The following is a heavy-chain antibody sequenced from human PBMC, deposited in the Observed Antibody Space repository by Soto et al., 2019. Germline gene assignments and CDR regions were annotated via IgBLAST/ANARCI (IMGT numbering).Heavy chain of an antibody. CDR3: AMLNSGSYSYHGMDV. J-gene: IGHJ6*02. D-gene: IGHD1-26*01. V-gene: IGHV3-23*01. Sequence: EVQLLESGGDLVQPGGSLRLSCAASGFTFSSYAMNWVRQAPGTGLEWVSAISGSGGNTFYADSVKGRFTISRDNSKNTRFLQMHSLRAEDTAIYYCAMLNSGSYSYHGMDVWGQGTTVTVSS. CDR2: ISGSGGNT. CDR1: GFTFSSYA.